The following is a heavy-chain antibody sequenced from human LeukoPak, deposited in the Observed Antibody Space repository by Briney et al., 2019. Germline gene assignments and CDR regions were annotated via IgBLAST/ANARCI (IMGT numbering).Heavy chain of an antibody. CDR1: GFTFSSYE. V-gene: IGHV3-48*03. Sequence: GGSLRLSCAASGFTFSSYEMNWVRQAPGKGLEWVSYISSSGSTIYYADSVKGRFTISRDNAKNSLYLQMNSLRAEDTAVYYCARELNYGGNPDYYFDYWGQGTLVTVSS. CDR2: ISSSGSTI. CDR3: ARELNYGGNPDYYFDY. D-gene: IGHD4-23*01. J-gene: IGHJ4*02.